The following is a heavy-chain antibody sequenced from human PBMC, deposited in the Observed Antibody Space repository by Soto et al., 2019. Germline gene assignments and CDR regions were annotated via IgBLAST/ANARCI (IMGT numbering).Heavy chain of an antibody. CDR2: ISYDGSNK. CDR3: ARALGDYGDC. Sequence: QVQLVESGGGVVQPGRSLRLSCAASGFTFSSYGMHWVRQAPGKGLEWVAVISYDGSNKYYADSVKGRFTISRDNSKNTLYLQMNSLRVEDTAVYYCARALGDYGDCWGQGTLVTVSS. V-gene: IGHV3-30*03. CDR1: GFTFSSYG. D-gene: IGHD4-17*01. J-gene: IGHJ4*02.